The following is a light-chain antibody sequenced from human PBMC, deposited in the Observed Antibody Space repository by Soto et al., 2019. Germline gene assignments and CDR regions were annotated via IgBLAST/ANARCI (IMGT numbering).Light chain of an antibody. J-gene: IGLJ2*01. V-gene: IGLV2-14*01. CDR2: EVS. Sequence: QSVLTQPASVSGSPGQSITISCTGTSSDVGAYNYVSWYQQHPGKAPKLMISEVSKRPSGVSNRFSGSKSGNTASLTISGLQDEDEAHYYCSSFTSSNTVEFGGGTKLTVL. CDR3: SSFTSSNTVE. CDR1: SSDVGAYNY.